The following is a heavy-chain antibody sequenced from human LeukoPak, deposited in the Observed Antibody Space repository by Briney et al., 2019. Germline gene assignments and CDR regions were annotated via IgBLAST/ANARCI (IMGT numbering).Heavy chain of an antibody. CDR2: IYYSGST. J-gene: IGHJ3*02. D-gene: IGHD3-22*01. CDR3: ARRQYYYDSSGYYNKAFDI. Sequence: SETLSLTCTVSGGSISSSSYYWGWIRQPPGKGLEWIGSIYYSGSTYYNPSLKSRVTISVDTSKNQFSLKLSSVTAADTAVYYCARRQYYYDSSGYYNKAFDIWGQGTMVTVSS. V-gene: IGHV4-39*01. CDR1: GGSISSSSYY.